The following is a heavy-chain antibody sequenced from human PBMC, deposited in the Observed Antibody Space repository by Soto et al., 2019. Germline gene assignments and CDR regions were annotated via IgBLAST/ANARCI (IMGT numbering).Heavy chain of an antibody. CDR2: IYPDDFDT. CDR3: ARGYCSSSSCYKGFDY. J-gene: IGHJ4*02. V-gene: IGHV5-51*01. Sequence: GESLKISCKGSGFSFTIYWIAWVRQMPGKGLEWMGIIYPDDFDTRYSPPFQGQVTISADKSISTAYLQWSSLKASDTAMYYCARGYCSSSSCYKGFDYWGQGTLVTAPQ. CDR1: GFSFTIYW. D-gene: IGHD2-2*02.